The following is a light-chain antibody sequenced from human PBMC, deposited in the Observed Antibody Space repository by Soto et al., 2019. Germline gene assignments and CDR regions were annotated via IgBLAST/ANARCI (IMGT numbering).Light chain of an antibody. Sequence: QSVLTQPPSVSGAPGQRVTISCTGSSSNIGAGYDVHWYQQLPGTAPKLLIYGNSNRPSGVPDRFSGSKSGTSASLAITGLQAEYEAYYYCQSYDSSLSNVFGTGTKLTVL. CDR1: SSNIGAGYD. CDR3: QSYDSSLSNV. V-gene: IGLV1-40*01. CDR2: GNS. J-gene: IGLJ1*01.